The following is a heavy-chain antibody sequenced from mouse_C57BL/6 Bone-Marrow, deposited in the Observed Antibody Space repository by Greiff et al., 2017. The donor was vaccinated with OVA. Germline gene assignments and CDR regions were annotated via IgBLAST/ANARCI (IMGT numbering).Heavy chain of an antibody. D-gene: IGHD2-4*01. V-gene: IGHV1-18*01. CDR3: ARVGYYDYDWYFDV. CDR1: GYTFTDYN. J-gene: IGHJ1*03. CDR2: INPNNGGT. Sequence: VQLQQSGPELVKPGASVKIPCKASGYTFTDYNMDWVKQSHGKSLEWIGDINPNNGGTIYNQKFKGKATLTVDKSSSTAYMELRSLTSEDTAVYDCARVGYYDYDWYFDVWGTGTTVTVSS.